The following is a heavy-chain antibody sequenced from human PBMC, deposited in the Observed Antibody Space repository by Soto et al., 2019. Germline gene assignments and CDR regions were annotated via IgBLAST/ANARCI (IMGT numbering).Heavy chain of an antibody. CDR2: INPNSGGT. CDR1: GYTFTGYY. J-gene: IGHJ6*02. V-gene: IGHV1-2*02. Sequence: ASVQVSCKASGYTFTGYYMHWVRQSPGQGLEWMGWINPNSGGTNYAQKFQGRVTMTRDTSISTAYMELSRLRSDDTAVYYCARVWSSSPHYYYYGMDVWGQGTTVTVSS. D-gene: IGHD6-6*01. CDR3: ARVWSSSPHYYYYGMDV.